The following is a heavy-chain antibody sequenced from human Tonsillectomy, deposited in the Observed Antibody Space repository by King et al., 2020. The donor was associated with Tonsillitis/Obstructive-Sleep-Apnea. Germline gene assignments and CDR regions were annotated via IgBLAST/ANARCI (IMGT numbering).Heavy chain of an antibody. D-gene: IGHD4-17*01. CDR3: ARAGDYRFDY. CDR1: GFTFSSYW. J-gene: IGHJ4*02. Sequence: VQLVESGGGLVQPGGSLRLSCAASGFTFSSYWVHWVRQAPGKGLVWVSRINSDGSITNYADSVKGRFTISRDNAKNTLYLQMHSLRDEDTAVYYCARAGDYRFDYWGQGTLVTVSS. CDR2: INSDGSIT. V-gene: IGHV3-74*01.